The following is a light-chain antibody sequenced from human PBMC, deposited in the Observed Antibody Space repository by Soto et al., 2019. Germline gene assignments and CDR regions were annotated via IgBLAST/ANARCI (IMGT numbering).Light chain of an antibody. CDR2: DVS. CDR3: SSYPRKRTVV. CDR1: SSDVGGYNS. J-gene: IGLJ2*01. V-gene: IGLV2-14*03. Sequence: QSALTQPASVSGSPGQSITMSCTGTSSDVGGYNSVSWYQQHPGKAPKLMIYDVSNRPSGVSNRFSGSKSVNTASLTISGADTIDNANYYCSSYPRKRTVVFGG.